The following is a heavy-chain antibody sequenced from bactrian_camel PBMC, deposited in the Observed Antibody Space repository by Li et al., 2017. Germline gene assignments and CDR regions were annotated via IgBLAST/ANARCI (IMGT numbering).Heavy chain of an antibody. CDR1: DSTSRRVC. J-gene: IGHJ4*01. Sequence: QLVESGGGSAEAGGSLRLSCAGLDSTSRRVCMAWFRQAPGKEREGVATIHSGVDTKHYVDSVKGRFTIIQDNSKNTVYLQMNDLKPEDTAMYYCVAGFSGIANTWADASRYKYWGQGTQVTVS. D-gene: IGHD3*01. CDR3: VAGFSGIANTWADASRYKY. V-gene: IGHV3S25*01. CDR2: IHSGVDTK.